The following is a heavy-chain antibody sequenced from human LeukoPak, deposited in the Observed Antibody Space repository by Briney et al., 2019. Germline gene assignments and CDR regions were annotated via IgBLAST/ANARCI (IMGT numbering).Heavy chain of an antibody. CDR3: ATDQGYSYGTYYFDY. J-gene: IGHJ4*02. Sequence: GGSLRLSCAASGLTFSSYGMHWVRQAPGKGLEGVAFIRYDGSNKYYADPVKGRFTISRDNYKNTLYLQMNSLRAEDTAVYYCATDQGYSYGTYYFDYWGEGTLVTVSP. V-gene: IGHV3-30*02. D-gene: IGHD5-18*01. CDR1: GLTFSSYG. CDR2: IRYDGSNK.